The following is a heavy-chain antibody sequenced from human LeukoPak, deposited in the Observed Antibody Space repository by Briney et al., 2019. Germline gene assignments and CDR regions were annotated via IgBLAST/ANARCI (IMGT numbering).Heavy chain of an antibody. V-gene: IGHV4-39*07. J-gene: IGHJ4*02. CDR1: GGSISSSSYY. CDR2: IYTSGST. D-gene: IGHD5-24*01. CDR3: ARARPRTIFDY. Sequence: SETLSLTCTVSGGSISSSSYYWGWIRQPPGKGLEWIGSIYTSGSTNYNPSLKSRVTMSVDTSKNQFSLKLSSVTAADTAVYYCARARPRTIFDYWGQGTLVTVSS.